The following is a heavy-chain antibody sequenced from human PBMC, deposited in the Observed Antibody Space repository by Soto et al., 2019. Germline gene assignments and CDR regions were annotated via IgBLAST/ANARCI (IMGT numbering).Heavy chain of an antibody. CDR3: AKQAPYSNSWYEIDY. J-gene: IGHJ4*02. Sequence: EVQLLESGGGLVQPGGSLRLSCAASGFTFSSYGINWVRQAPGKGLEWVSGISGSGDSTHYADSVKGRFTISRDNSKNTLYLQMNSLRAEDTAVYYCAKQAPYSNSWYEIDYWGQGTLVTVSS. CDR1: GFTFSSYG. D-gene: IGHD6-13*01. V-gene: IGHV3-23*01. CDR2: ISGSGDST.